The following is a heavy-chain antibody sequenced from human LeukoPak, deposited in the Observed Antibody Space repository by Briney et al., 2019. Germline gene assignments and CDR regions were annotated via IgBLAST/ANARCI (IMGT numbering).Heavy chain of an antibody. D-gene: IGHD3-22*01. CDR2: IYTSGST. CDR1: GGSISSGSYY. J-gene: IGHJ3*02. CDR3: ATLTMIVKGVIAFDI. V-gene: IGHV4-61*02. Sequence: SQTLSLTCTVSGGSISSGSYYWSWIRQPAGKGLEWIGRIYTSGSTNYNPSLKSRVTISVDTSKNQFSLKLSSVTAADTAVYYCATLTMIVKGVIAFDIWGQGTMVTVSS.